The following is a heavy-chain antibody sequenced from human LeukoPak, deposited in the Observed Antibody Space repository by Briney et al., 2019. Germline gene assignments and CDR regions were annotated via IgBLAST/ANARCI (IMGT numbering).Heavy chain of an antibody. CDR1: GYTFTSYY. J-gene: IGHJ4*02. CDR3: AREGPPQGRPWSGWYPFDF. Sequence: ASVKVSCKASGYTFTSYYMHWVRQAPGQGLEWMGIINPSGGSTSYAQKFQGRVTMTRDTSTSTVYMELSSLRSEDTAVYYCAREGPPQGRPWSGWYPFDFWGQGILVTVSS. CDR2: INPSGGST. D-gene: IGHD3-3*01. V-gene: IGHV1-46*01.